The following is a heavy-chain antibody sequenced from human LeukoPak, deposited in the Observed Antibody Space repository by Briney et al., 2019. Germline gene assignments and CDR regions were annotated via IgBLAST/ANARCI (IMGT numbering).Heavy chain of an antibody. CDR1: GFNFNDLA. J-gene: IGHJ4*02. CDR2: ISWNSGDI. Sequence: GRSLRLSCAASGFNFNDLAMHWVRQAPGKGLEWVSAISWNSGDIVYADSVKGRFTISRDNAKKSLYLQMHSLRAEDTALYYCAKDGDILTGYLNWGQGTLVTVSS. D-gene: IGHD3-9*01. CDR3: AKDGDILTGYLN. V-gene: IGHV3-9*01.